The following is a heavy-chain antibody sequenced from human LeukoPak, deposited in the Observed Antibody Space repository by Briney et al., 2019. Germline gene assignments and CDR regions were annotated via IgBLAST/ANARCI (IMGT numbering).Heavy chain of an antibody. CDR3: ARGPYAYTSSATLGSYNWFDP. CDR1: GYSFPNYW. Sequence: GESLKIPCKGSGYSFPNYWIGWVRQMPGKGLEWMGIIYPGDSHTRYSPSFQDQVTISVDKSISTAYLQWSSLKASDTAMYYCARGPYAYTSSATLGSYNWFDPWGQGSLVTVSS. J-gene: IGHJ5*02. CDR2: IYPGDSHT. V-gene: IGHV5-51*01. D-gene: IGHD2-2*02.